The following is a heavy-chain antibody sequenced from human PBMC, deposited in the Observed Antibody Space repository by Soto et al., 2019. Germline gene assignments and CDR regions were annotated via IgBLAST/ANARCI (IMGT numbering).Heavy chain of an antibody. D-gene: IGHD2-8*02. V-gene: IGHV4-59*01. CDR1: GGSISGSY. CDR3: ARSVAVPGAHIDY. CDR2: VYYTGIT. Sequence: PSETLSLTCSVSGGSISGSYCSWIRQSPWKGLEWLGYVYYTGITNYSPSLRSRVSISVDTSKNEFSLRLSSVTASDTAVYFCARSVAVPGAHIDYWGQGTQVPVSS. J-gene: IGHJ4*02.